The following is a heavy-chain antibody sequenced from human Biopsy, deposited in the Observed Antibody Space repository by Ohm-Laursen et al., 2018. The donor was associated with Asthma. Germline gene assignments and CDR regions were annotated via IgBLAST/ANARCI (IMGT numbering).Heavy chain of an antibody. V-gene: IGHV3-9*01. Sequence: SLRLSCSASGFTCVDYARHWVRQAAGWGLEWVSGMSWNSGSIGYADSVKGRFTISRDNAKNSLYLQMNSLRAEDTALYYCAKGEWELLEANFDYWGQGTLVTVSS. CDR1: GFTCVDYA. CDR3: AKGEWELLEANFDY. J-gene: IGHJ4*02. CDR2: MSWNSGSI. D-gene: IGHD1-26*01.